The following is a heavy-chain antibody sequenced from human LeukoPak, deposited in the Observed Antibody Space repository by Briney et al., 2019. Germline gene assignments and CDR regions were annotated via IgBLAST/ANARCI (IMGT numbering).Heavy chain of an antibody. D-gene: IGHD3-22*01. CDR3: ARESSGYFY. CDR2: ISSSSSFR. J-gene: IGHJ4*02. V-gene: IGHV3-21*01. CDR1: GFNLSSYS. Sequence: EGSLRLSCAASGFNLSSYSRNWVRQAPGKGLEWISSISSSSSFRYYADSVKGRFTISRDNAKNSLYLQMNSLRAEDTAVYYCARESSGYFYWGQGTLVTVSS.